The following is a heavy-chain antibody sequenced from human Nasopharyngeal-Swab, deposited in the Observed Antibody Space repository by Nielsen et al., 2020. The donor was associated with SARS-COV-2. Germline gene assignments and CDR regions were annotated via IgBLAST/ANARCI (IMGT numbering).Heavy chain of an antibody. CDR3: ARDLDYYDNSGYPFDY. V-gene: IGHV3-33*01. CDR1: GFTFSSYG. Sequence: GVSLKISCAASGFTFSSYGMHWVRQAPGKGLEWVAVIWFDGRNKYYADSVKGRFTISRDNSKNTLHLQMNSLRGEDTAVYYCARDLDYYDNSGYPFDYWGQGTLVTVSS. J-gene: IGHJ4*02. D-gene: IGHD3-22*01. CDR2: IWFDGRNK.